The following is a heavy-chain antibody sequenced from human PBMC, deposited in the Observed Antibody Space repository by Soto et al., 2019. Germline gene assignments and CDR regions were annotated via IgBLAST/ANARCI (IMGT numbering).Heavy chain of an antibody. Sequence: QVQLVESGGGAVQPGRSLRLSCAASGFTFSNNGIHWVRQAPGKGLAGVAVISSDRLNKYYPDSVKGRFTISRDNSKNTLFLQMNSLTVEDTGVYFCAMVLYRGSSGIEYWGQGTLVTVSS. J-gene: IGHJ4*02. CDR2: ISSDRLNK. D-gene: IGHD2-15*01. CDR1: GFTFSNNG. CDR3: AMVLYRGSSGIEY. V-gene: IGHV3-30*03.